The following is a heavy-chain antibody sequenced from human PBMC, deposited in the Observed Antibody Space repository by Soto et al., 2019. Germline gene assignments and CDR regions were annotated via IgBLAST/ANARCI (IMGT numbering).Heavy chain of an antibody. CDR2: VTWNSVAT. CDR1: GFIFDNHA. D-gene: IGHD3-16*01. Sequence: EVQLVESGGGLVQPGRSLRLSCTASGFIFDNHAMHWVRQAPGKGLEWVAGVTWNSVATGYADSVKGRFTISRDNAENSLYLQMNSLSAEDTAVYFCVKEGGMKYFEFWGRGTVVTVSS. CDR3: VKEGGMKYFEF. V-gene: IGHV3-9*01. J-gene: IGHJ2*01.